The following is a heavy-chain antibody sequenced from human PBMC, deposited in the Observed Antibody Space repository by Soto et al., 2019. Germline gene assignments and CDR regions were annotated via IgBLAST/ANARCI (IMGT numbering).Heavy chain of an antibody. CDR1: GGSISSSNW. CDR2: IYHSGST. V-gene: IGHV4-4*02. Sequence: SETLSLTCAVSGGSISSSNWWSWVRQPPGKGLEWIGEIYHSGSTNYNPSLKSRVTISVDKSKNQFSLKLSSVTPADTAVYYCARRPFIVVVVAATDYFYYGMDVWGQGTPVTVAS. J-gene: IGHJ6*02. CDR3: ARRPFIVVVVAATDYFYYGMDV. D-gene: IGHD2-15*01.